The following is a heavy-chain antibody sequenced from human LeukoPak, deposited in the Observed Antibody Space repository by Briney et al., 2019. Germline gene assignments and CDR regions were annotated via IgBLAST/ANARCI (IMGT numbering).Heavy chain of an antibody. V-gene: IGHV4-38-2*02. CDR2: IYYSGST. D-gene: IGHD2-15*01. Sequence: SETLSLTCTVSGYSISSGYYWGWIRQPPGKGLEWIGSIYYSGSTYYNPSLKSRVTISVDTSKNQFSLKLSSVTAADTAVYYCASPRVVDRDYWFDYWGQGTLVTVSS. CDR1: GYSISSGYY. J-gene: IGHJ4*02. CDR3: ASPRVVDRDYWFDY.